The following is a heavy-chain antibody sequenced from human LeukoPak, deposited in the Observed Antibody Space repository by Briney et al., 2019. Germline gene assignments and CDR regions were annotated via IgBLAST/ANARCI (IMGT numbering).Heavy chain of an antibody. Sequence: GGSLRLSCAASGFTFSSYSMNWVRQAPGEGLEWVSSISSSSSYIDYADSVKGRFTISRDNAKNSLYLQMNSLRAEDTAVYYCARYVNDFWSGYYTTLPPFDYWGQGTLVTVSS. V-gene: IGHV3-21*01. D-gene: IGHD3-3*01. CDR1: GFTFSSYS. CDR3: ARYVNDFWSGYYTTLPPFDY. J-gene: IGHJ4*02. CDR2: ISSSSSYI.